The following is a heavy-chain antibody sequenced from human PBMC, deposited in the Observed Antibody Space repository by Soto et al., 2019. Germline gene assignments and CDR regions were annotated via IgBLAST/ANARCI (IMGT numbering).Heavy chain of an antibody. Sequence: VQLVQSGAEVKKPGSSVKVSCKASGGTFSNYPFIWVRQAPGQGLDWMGGIIPIFGTTDYGQRFQGRVTITADESTNTAYMELSSLRSDDTAVYYCARGLYCGGGCYSHFDYWGQGMLVTVSS. D-gene: IGHD2-21*02. V-gene: IGHV1-69*01. J-gene: IGHJ4*02. CDR2: IIPIFGTT. CDR1: GGTFSNYP. CDR3: ARGLYCGGGCYSHFDY.